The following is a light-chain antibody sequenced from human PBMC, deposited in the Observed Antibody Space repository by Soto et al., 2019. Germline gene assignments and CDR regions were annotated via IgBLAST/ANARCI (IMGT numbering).Light chain of an antibody. V-gene: IGKV1-6*01. CDR3: LQVYNYPRT. CDR1: QDIRND. J-gene: IGKJ1*01. CDR2: DAS. Sequence: AIQMTQSPSSLSASVGDRVSITCRAGQDIRNDLGWYQQKPGKAPELLIYDASSLQSGVPSRFSGSGSGTDFTLTISSLQPEDFATYYCLQVYNYPRTFGQGTKVEIK.